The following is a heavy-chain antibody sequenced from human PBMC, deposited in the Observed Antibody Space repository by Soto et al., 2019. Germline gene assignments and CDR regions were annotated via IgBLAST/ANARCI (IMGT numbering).Heavy chain of an antibody. CDR1: GYTFTDYG. D-gene: IGHD6-13*01. Sequence: QVQLVQSGAEVKNPGASVKVYCKAAGYTFTDYGISWVRQAPGQGLEWMGWIHTYNGHTNYAQKVQGRVTMTTDTSTSTAYMELRSLRPDDTAVYYCARDAQYSSRWHPIDFWGQGTLVTVSS. V-gene: IGHV1-18*04. CDR3: ARDAQYSSRWHPIDF. CDR2: IHTYNGHT. J-gene: IGHJ4*02.